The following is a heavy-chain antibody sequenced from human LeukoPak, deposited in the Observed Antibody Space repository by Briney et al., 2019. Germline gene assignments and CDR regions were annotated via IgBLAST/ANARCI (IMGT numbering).Heavy chain of an antibody. CDR1: GGTFSSYA. Sequence: SVKVSCKASGGTFSSYAISWVRQAPGQGPEWMGGIIPIFGTANYAQKFQGRVTITTDESTSTAYMELSSLRSEDTAVYYCARDQLVVAATPYDAFDIWGQGTMVTVSS. J-gene: IGHJ3*02. CDR2: IIPIFGTA. D-gene: IGHD2-15*01. CDR3: ARDQLVVAATPYDAFDI. V-gene: IGHV1-69*05.